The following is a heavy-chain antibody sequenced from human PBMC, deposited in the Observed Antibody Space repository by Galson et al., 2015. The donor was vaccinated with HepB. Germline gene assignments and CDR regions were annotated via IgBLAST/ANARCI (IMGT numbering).Heavy chain of an antibody. CDR1: GFTFSSYW. D-gene: IGHD6-13*01. CDR2: IKQDGSEK. Sequence: SLRLSCAASGFTFSSYWMSWVRQAPGKGLEWVANIKQDGSEKYYVDSVKGRFTISRDNAKNSLYLQMNSLRAEDTAVYYCARDQQLVLSRGAFDIWGQGTMVTVSS. J-gene: IGHJ3*02. CDR3: ARDQQLVLSRGAFDI. V-gene: IGHV3-7*03.